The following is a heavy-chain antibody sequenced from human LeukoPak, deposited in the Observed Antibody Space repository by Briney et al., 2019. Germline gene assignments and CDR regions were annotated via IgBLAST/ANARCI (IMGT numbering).Heavy chain of an antibody. CDR2: ISSSDSTI. CDR3: ARAPNSYYYDSSGYSDAFDI. V-gene: IGHV3-48*03. D-gene: IGHD3-22*01. Sequence: GGSLRLSCAASGFTFSSYEMNWVRQAPGKGLEWVSYISSSDSTIYYADSVKGRFTISRDNSKNTLYLQMNSLRAEDTAVYYCARAPNSYYYDSSGYSDAFDIWGQGTMVTVSS. J-gene: IGHJ3*02. CDR1: GFTFSSYE.